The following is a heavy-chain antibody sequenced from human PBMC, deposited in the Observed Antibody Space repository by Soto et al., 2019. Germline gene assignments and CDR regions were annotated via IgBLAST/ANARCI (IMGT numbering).Heavy chain of an antibody. CDR1: GFTVSSNY. D-gene: IGHD3-10*01. CDR2: IYSGGST. J-gene: IGHJ6*02. CDR3: ARGRYYGSGVVYYYYYGMDV. V-gene: IGHV3-53*01. Sequence: GGSLRLSCAASGFTVSSNYMSWVRQAPGKGPEWVSVIYSGGSTYYADSVKGRFTISRDNSKNTLYLQMNSLRAGDTAVYYCARGRYYGSGVVYYYYYGMDVWGQGTTVTVSS.